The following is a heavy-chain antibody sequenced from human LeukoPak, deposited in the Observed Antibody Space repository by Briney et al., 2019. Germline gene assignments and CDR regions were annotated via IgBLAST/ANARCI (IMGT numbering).Heavy chain of an antibody. CDR3: TTGGYYYVH. Sequence: GGSLRLSCEASRFSFSAYPMGWVRRAPGKGLEWVGFIRSKAYGGTTEYAASVKGRFTISRDDSKSIAYLQMNSLKTEDTAVYYCTTGGYYYVHWGQGTLVTVSS. J-gene: IGHJ4*02. CDR1: RFSFSAYP. D-gene: IGHD3-22*01. CDR2: IRSKAYGGTT. V-gene: IGHV3-49*04.